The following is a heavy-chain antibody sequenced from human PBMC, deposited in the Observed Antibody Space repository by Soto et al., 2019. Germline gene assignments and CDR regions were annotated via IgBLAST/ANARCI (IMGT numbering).Heavy chain of an antibody. J-gene: IGHJ6*02. CDR2: ISYDGSNK. CDR3: STAEPSGSYPYYYCGMDV. CDR1: GFTFSSYG. V-gene: IGHV3-30*03. D-gene: IGHD3-10*01. Sequence: PGGSLRLSCAASGFTFSSYGMHWVRQAPGKGLEWVAVISYDGSNKYYADSVKGRFTISRDNSKNTLYLQMNSLRAEDTAVYYCSTAEPSGSYPYYYCGMDVWGQGTTVTAP.